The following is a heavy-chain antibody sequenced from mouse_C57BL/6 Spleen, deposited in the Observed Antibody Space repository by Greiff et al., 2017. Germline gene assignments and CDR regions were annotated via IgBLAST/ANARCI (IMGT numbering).Heavy chain of an antibody. CDR3: AREATVVAWDSMDY. J-gene: IGHJ4*01. CDR2: IDPSDSNT. CDR1: GYTFTSYW. D-gene: IGHD1-1*01. Sequence: QVQLQQPGAELVRPGTSVKLSCKASGYTFTSYWMHWVKQRPGQGLEWIGVIDPSDSNTNYNQKFKGKATLAVNTSSSPAYMQRSSLTSEASAVYYGAREATVVAWDSMDYWGQGTSVTVSS. V-gene: IGHV1-59*01.